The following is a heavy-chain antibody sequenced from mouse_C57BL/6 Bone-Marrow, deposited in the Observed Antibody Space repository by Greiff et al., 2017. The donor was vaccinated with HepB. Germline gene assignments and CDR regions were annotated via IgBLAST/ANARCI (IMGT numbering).Heavy chain of an antibody. CDR3: TRPSYYYGRDAMDY. CDR1: GFTFSDAW. Sequence: EVQGVESGGGLVQPGGSMKPSCAASGFTFSDAWMDWVRQSPEKGLEWVAEIRNKANNHATYYAESVKGRFTISRDDSKSSVYLQMNSLRAEDTGIYYCTRPSYYYGRDAMDYWGQGTSVTVSS. V-gene: IGHV6-6*01. J-gene: IGHJ4*01. D-gene: IGHD1-1*01. CDR2: IRNKANNHAT.